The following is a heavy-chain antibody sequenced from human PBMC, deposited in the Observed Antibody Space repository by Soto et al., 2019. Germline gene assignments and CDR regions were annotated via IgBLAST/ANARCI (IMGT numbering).Heavy chain of an antibody. CDR1: GGSISSSNW. D-gene: IGHD1-26*01. V-gene: IGHV4-4*02. CDR3: ARDQGVGATTDNWFDP. CDR2: IYHCGST. J-gene: IGHJ5*02. Sequence: QVQLQESGPGLVKPSVTLSLTCAVSGGSISSSNWWSWVRQPPGKGLEWIGEIYHCGSTNYNPSLKSGVTISVDKSKNQFPLKLSSVTAADTAVYYCARDQGVGATTDNWFDPWGQGTLVTVSS.